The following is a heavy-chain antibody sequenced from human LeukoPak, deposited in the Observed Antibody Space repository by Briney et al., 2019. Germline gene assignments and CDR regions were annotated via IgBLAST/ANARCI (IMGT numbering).Heavy chain of an antibody. J-gene: IGHJ4*01. D-gene: IGHD3-22*01. CDR3: ARLNYDRTGYFWDYFDY. Sequence: SETLSLTCTVSGGSIGNYYWSWIRQPPGKALEWIGHIYNRGSTRYNPSLKSRVTISEDTSINQFSLTLSSVTAADTAVYYCARLNYDRTGYFWDYFDYWGQGKLVSVSS. CDR1: GGSIGNYY. V-gene: IGHV4-59*08. CDR2: IYNRGST.